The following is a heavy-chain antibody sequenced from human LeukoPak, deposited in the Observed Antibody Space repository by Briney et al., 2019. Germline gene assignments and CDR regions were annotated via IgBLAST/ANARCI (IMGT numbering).Heavy chain of an antibody. Sequence: GESLKISCKVSGYTFINYWIGWVRQMPGKGLEWMGIIYPGDSDTRYSPSFQGQVTISADKSINTAYLQWSSLKASDTAMYYCVRRGAHIAAAGTDYWGQGTLVTVSS. D-gene: IGHD6-13*01. V-gene: IGHV5-51*01. J-gene: IGHJ4*02. CDR3: VRRGAHIAAAGTDY. CDR2: IYPGDSDT. CDR1: GYTFINYW.